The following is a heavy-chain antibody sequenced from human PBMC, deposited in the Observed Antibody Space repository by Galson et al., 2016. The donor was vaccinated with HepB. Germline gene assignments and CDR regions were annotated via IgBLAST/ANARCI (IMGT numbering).Heavy chain of an antibody. Sequence: SLRLSCAVSGFTFKTYSMNWVRQAPGKGLEWVSSISSGGDSIYYADSVNGRFTISRDNANDSLFLQANSLRAEDTAVSYCARCTTPSCVTAGAYAYWGQGTLVTVSA. CDR2: ISSGGDSI. CDR1: GFTFKTYS. D-gene: IGHD3-16*01. V-gene: IGHV3-21*01. J-gene: IGHJ4*02. CDR3: ARCTTPSCVTAGAYAY.